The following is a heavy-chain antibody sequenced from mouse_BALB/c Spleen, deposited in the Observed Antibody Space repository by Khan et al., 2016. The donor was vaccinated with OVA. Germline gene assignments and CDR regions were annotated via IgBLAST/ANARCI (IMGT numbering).Heavy chain of an antibody. D-gene: IGHD2-10*01. CDR2: IWGDGST. CDR1: GFSLTGYG. V-gene: IGHV2-6-7*02. J-gene: IGHJ4*01. Sequence: VQLQESGPGLVAPSQSLSITCSVSGFSLTGYGVNWVRQPPGKGLEWLGMIWGDGSTDSNSALKSRLSISKDNSKSQVFLKMNSLQTDDTAMYYCARAYYCNYREAMDFWGQGTSVTVSS. CDR3: ARAYYCNYREAMDF.